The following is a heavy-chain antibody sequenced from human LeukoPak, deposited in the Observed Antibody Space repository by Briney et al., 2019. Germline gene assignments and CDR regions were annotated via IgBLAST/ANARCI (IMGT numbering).Heavy chain of an antibody. CDR1: GGSISSYY. J-gene: IGHJ4*02. V-gene: IGHV4-34*01. Sequence: SETLSLTCTVSGGSISSYYWSWIRQPPGKGLEWIGEINHSGSTNYNPSLKSRVTISVDTSKNQFSLKLSSVTAADTAVYYCARGWSGAYSSGSLFDYWGQGTLVTVSS. D-gene: IGHD6-19*01. CDR2: INHSGST. CDR3: ARGWSGAYSSGSLFDY.